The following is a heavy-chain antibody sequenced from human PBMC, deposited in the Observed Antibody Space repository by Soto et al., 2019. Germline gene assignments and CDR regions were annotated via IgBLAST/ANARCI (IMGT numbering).Heavy chain of an antibody. CDR3: AKDQGRIVTATRELDY. CDR1: GFAFTSYA. CDR2: ISYDGNYI. Sequence: PGGSLRLSCEASGFAFTSYAMHWVRQAPGKGLEWVGVISYDGNYIYYADSVKGRFTISRDNSKNTLYVQVNSLRPEDTAVYYCAKDQGRIVTATRELDYWGQGTLVTVSS. V-gene: IGHV3-30*18. D-gene: IGHD1-26*01. J-gene: IGHJ4*02.